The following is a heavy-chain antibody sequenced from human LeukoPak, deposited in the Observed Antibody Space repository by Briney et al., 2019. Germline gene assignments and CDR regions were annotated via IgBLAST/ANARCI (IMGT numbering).Heavy chain of an antibody. CDR1: GGSISSSSYY. V-gene: IGHV4-39*07. CDR2: IYHSGST. Sequence: SETLSLTCTVSGGSISSSSYYWGWIRQPPGKGLEWIGSIYHSGSTYYNPSLKSRVTISVDTSKNQFSLKLSSVTAADTAVYYCARDPAARYFDWLFDAFDIWGQGTMVTVSS. D-gene: IGHD3-9*01. J-gene: IGHJ3*02. CDR3: ARDPAARYFDWLFDAFDI.